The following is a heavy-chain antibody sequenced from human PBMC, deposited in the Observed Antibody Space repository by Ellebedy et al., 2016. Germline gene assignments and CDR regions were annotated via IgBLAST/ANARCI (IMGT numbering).Heavy chain of an antibody. CDR2: IYPGDSTI. Sequence: GGSLRLXXKGSGYSFTSYWISWVRQKPGQGLEWMGIIYPGDSTIRYNPSFQGQVTISADKSASTAYLQWRKLEASDTAIYYCTRSLNYDSTGYLAYWGLGTLVTVSS. CDR1: GYSFTSYW. V-gene: IGHV5-51*01. J-gene: IGHJ4*02. D-gene: IGHD3-16*01. CDR3: TRSLNYDSTGYLAY.